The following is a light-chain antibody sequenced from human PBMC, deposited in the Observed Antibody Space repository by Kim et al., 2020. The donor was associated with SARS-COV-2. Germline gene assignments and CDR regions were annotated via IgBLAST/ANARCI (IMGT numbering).Light chain of an antibody. V-gene: IGKV3-20*01. CDR2: GAS. J-gene: IGKJ2*01. CDR3: QQYGSSPYT. Sequence: LSPGERAPLFCRASQSVSRSYLAWYQQKPGQAPRLLVYGASTRATGIPDGFIGSGSGTDFTLTISRLEPEDFAVYYCQQYGSSPYTFGQGTKLEI. CDR1: QSVSRSY.